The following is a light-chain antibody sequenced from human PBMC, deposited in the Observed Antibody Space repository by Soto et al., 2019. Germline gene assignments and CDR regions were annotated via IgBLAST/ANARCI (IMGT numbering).Light chain of an antibody. J-gene: IGLJ2*01. Sequence: QAVVTQEPSFSVSPGGTVTPTCGLSSGSVSSSSYPSWYQQTPGQAPRTLIYSTSTRSSGVPDRFSGSILGNKAALTITGAQADDECDYYCVLYMVSGIAVFGGGTKLTVL. CDR2: STS. V-gene: IGLV8-61*01. CDR1: SGSVSSSSY. CDR3: VLYMVSGIAV.